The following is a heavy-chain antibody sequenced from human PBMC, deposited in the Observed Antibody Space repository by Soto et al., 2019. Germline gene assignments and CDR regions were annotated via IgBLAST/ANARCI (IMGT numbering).Heavy chain of an antibody. CDR2: INISNGNT. D-gene: IGHD4-17*01. V-gene: IGHV1-3*04. CDR3: ARDTDLTLVTTLDY. CDR1: GGTFTRYA. Sequence: ASVRVSFEDSGGTFTRYAVSLVRQAPGQRLECMGWINISNGNTEYSQNFQGRVTMTRDTSASTAYMELSSLRSEDTAVYYCARDTDLTLVTTLDYWGQGTPVTVSS. J-gene: IGHJ4*02.